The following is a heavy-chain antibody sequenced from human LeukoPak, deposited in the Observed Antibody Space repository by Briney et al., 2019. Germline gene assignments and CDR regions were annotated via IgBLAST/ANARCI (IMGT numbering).Heavy chain of an antibody. V-gene: IGHV1-46*01. CDR2: INPSGGST. CDR1: GYTFTSYY. Sequence: ASVKVSCNASGYTFTSYYMHWVRQAPGQGLEWMGIINPSGGSTSYAQKLQGRVTMTTDTSTSTAYMELRSLRYDDTAVYYCAREYPIVARSSPLDYWGQGTLVTVSS. J-gene: IGHJ4*02. D-gene: IGHD5-12*01. CDR3: AREYPIVARSSPLDY.